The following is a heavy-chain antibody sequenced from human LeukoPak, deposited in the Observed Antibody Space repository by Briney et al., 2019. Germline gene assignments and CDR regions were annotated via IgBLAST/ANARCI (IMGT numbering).Heavy chain of an antibody. D-gene: IGHD3-22*01. CDR3: AGGYYDSSGPYYGMDV. J-gene: IGHJ6*02. Sequence: SETLSLTCTVSGGSISSYYWSWIRQPPGKGLEWIGYIYYSGSTNYNPSLKSRVTISVDTSKNQFSLKLSSVTAADTAVYYCAGGYYDSSGPYYGMDVWGQGTTVTVSS. CDR1: GGSISSYY. V-gene: IGHV4-59*01. CDR2: IYYSGST.